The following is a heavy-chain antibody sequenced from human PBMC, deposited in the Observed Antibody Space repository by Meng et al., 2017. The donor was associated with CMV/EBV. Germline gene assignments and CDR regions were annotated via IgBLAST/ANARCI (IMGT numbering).Heavy chain of an antibody. Sequence: VESWGRLKKPWASIRLSCQASGLNFRGYVMSWVRQAPGKGPEWVARIKSKVDGGTTDYTAHVRDRFISARDDSKNTIYFQMNDVKIEDTAIYYCTTGRGGYNAEDYWGHGTLVTVSS. V-gene: IGHV3-15*01. CDR2: IKSKVDGGTT. CDR1: GLNFRGYV. J-gene: IGHJ4*01. D-gene: IGHD1-1*01. CDR3: TTGRGGYNAEDY.